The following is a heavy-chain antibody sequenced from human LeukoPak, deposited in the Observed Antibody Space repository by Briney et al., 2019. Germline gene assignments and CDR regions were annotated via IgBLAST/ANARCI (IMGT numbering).Heavy chain of an antibody. CDR1: GFTFDDYA. V-gene: IGHV3-23*01. D-gene: IGHD3-16*01. CDR2: ISGSGDST. CDR3: AKEESWYYFEY. J-gene: IGHJ4*02. Sequence: GRSLRLSCAASGFTFDDYAMHWVRQAPGKGLEWVSAISGSGDSTYYADSVKGRLTISRDNSKKTLYLQMNSLRAEDTAVYYCAKEESWYYFEYWGQGTLVTVSS.